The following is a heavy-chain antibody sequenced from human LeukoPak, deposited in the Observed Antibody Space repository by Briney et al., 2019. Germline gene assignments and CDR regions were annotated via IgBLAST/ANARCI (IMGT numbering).Heavy chain of an antibody. CDR1: GFTFDDYA. D-gene: IGHD1-26*01. V-gene: IGHV3-9*01. Sequence: GRSLRLSCAASGFTFDDYAMHWVRQAPGKGLEWVSGISWNSGSIGYADSVKGRFTISRDNAKNSLYLQMNSLRAEDTALYYCAKAEGWELPYYFGYWGQGTLVTVSS. CDR2: ISWNSGSI. J-gene: IGHJ4*02. CDR3: AKAEGWELPYYFGY.